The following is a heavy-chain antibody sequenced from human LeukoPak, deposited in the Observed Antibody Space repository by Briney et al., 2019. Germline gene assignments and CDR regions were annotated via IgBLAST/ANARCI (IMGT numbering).Heavy chain of an antibody. CDR2: INPNSGGT. V-gene: IGHV1-2*02. CDR1: GYTFTGYY. D-gene: IGHD2-21*02. Sequence: ASVKVSCKASGYTFTGYYMHWVRQAPGQGLEWMGWINPNSGGTNYAQKFQGRVTMTRDTSTSTVYMELSSLRSEDTAVYYCARDLGDCGGDCYSRPDYWGRGTLVTVSS. CDR3: ARDLGDCGGDCYSRPDY. J-gene: IGHJ4*02.